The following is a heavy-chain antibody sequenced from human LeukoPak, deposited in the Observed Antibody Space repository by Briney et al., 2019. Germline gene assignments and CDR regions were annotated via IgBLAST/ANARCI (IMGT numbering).Heavy chain of an antibody. Sequence: PGGSLRLSCAASGFTFSSYSMNWVRQAPGKGLEWMSFIRYDGNNQYYADSVKGRFTISRDNAKNTLYLQMSSLRSDDTAVYYCARGSSISAHPPCDYWGQGTLVTVSS. CDR3: ARGSSISAHPPCDY. CDR1: GFTFSSYS. V-gene: IGHV3-30*02. J-gene: IGHJ4*02. CDR2: IRYDGNNQ. D-gene: IGHD6-13*01.